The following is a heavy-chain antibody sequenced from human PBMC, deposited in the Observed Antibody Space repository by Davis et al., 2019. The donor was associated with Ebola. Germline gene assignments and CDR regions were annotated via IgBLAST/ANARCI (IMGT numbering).Heavy chain of an antibody. Sequence: AASVKVSCKASGYTFKNYAISWVRQAPGQGLEWMGMINPNDGRTIYAQKFQGRVTVTRDTSTTTVYMELRSLRSDDTAVYYCARAVGMVAKNWGQGTLVTVSS. D-gene: IGHD5-12*01. V-gene: IGHV1-46*02. CDR2: INPNDGRT. CDR3: ARAVGMVAKN. J-gene: IGHJ4*02. CDR1: GYTFKNYA.